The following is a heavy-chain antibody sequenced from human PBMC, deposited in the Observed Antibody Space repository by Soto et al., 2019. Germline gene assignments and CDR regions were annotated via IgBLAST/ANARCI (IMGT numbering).Heavy chain of an antibody. V-gene: IGHV3-74*01. J-gene: IGHJ4*02. CDR1: GFTLSRYW. D-gene: IGHD3-22*01. CDR2: INTDGSSR. CDR3: ARTGYYYDTRGYDFDY. Sequence: LRLSCAASGFTLSRYWMHWVRQAPGKGLVWVSHINTDGSSRTYADSVKGRFAISRDNAKNTLYLQMDSLRAEDTAVYYCARTGYYYDTRGYDFDYWGQGILVTVS.